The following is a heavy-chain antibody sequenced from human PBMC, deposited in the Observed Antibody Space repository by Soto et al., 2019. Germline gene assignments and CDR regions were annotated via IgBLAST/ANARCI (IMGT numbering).Heavy chain of an antibody. J-gene: IGHJ6*03. D-gene: IGHD6-6*01. CDR2: ISAYNGNT. CDR3: ARVQQLVGYFYYYMDV. CDR1: GYTFTNYG. Sequence: ASVKVSCKASGYTFTNYGITWVRQAPGQGLEWMGWISAYNGNTHYTQRLQGRVTMTTDTSTSTAYMELRGLRSDDTAVYYCARVQQLVGYFYYYMDVWGKGTTVTVS. V-gene: IGHV1-18*01.